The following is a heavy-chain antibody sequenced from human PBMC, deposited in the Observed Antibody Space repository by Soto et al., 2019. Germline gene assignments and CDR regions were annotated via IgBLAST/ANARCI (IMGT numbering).Heavy chain of an antibody. CDR2: ISYDGSNK. J-gene: IGHJ6*02. V-gene: IGHV3-30*18. CDR3: AKVTVRGVIIALHYYYYYGMDV. Sequence: GGSLRLSCAASGFTFSSYGMHWVRQAPGKGLEWVAVISYDGSNKYYADSVKGRFTISRDNSKNTLYLQMNSLRAEDTAVYYCAKVTVRGVIIALHYYYYYGMDVWGQGTTVTVSS. CDR1: GFTFSSYG. D-gene: IGHD3-10*01.